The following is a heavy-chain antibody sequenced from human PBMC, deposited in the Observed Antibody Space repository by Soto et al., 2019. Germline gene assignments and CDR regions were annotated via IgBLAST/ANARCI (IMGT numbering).Heavy chain of an antibody. J-gene: IGHJ6*02. CDR1: GYTFTSYG. D-gene: IGHD6-19*01. V-gene: IGHV1-18*04. CDR3: ARDRIAVAGTYYYYYYCMDV. Sequence: ASVKVSCKASGYTFTSYGISWVRQAPGQGLEWMGWISAYNGNTNYAQKLQGRVTMTTDTSTSTAYMELRSLRSDDTAVYYCARDRIAVAGTYYYYYYCMDVWGQGTLVTVSS. CDR2: ISAYNGNT.